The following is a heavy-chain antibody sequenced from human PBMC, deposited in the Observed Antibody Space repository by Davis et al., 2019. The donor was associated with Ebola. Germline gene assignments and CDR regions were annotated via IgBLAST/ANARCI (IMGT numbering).Heavy chain of an antibody. CDR1: GYSFTGYY. J-gene: IGHJ4*02. V-gene: IGHV1-2*02. CDR3: ARDAVGDNILKLDY. CDR2: IKPSSGGT. D-gene: IGHD4-17*01. Sequence: ASVKVSCKASGYSFTGYYLHWVRQAPGQGLEWLGWIKPSSGGTTYAPKFQGRVTMTSDTSTGTVYMELLRLMSDDTAVYYCARDAVGDNILKLDYWDQGTLVTVSS.